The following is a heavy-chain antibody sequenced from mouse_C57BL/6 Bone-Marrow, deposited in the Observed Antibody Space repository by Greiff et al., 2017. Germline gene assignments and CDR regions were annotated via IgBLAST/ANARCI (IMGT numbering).Heavy chain of an antibody. CDR2: IRLKSDNYAT. CDR3: THYYGSSFDY. Sequence: EVQVEESGGGLVQPGGSMKLSCVASGFTFSNYWMNWVRQSPEQGLEWVAQIRLKSDNYATHYAEPVKGRLTISRDDSTSSVYLQMSNLRSEDTGIYYCTHYYGSSFDYWGQGTPLTVSS. CDR1: GFTFSNYW. V-gene: IGHV6-3*01. D-gene: IGHD1-1*01. J-gene: IGHJ2*01.